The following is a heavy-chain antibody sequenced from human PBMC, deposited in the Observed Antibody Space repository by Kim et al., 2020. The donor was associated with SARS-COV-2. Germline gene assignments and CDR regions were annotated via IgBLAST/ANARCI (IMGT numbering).Heavy chain of an antibody. CDR1: GFAFSSFA. Sequence: GSLRLSCAASGFAFSSFAMSWVRQAPGKGLEWVSTIRDSDGSPYYADSVKGRFTISRDNSKNTLYLQMNSLRAEDTAVYYCAKGDDYGDYEDVWGQGTTVTVSS. J-gene: IGHJ6*02. CDR3: AKGDDYGDYEDV. V-gene: IGHV3-23*01. D-gene: IGHD4-17*01. CDR2: IRDSDGSP.